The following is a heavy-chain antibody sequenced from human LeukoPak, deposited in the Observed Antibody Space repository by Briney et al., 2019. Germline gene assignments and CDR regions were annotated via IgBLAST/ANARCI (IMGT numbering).Heavy chain of an antibody. D-gene: IGHD2-2*01. V-gene: IGHV1-69*13. CDR3: ASSVVRTRFDY. CDR1: GGTFSSYA. CDR2: IIPIFGTA. Sequence: ASVKVSCKASGGTFSSYAISWVRQAPGQGLEWMGGIIPIFGTANYAQKFQGRVTITAGESTSTAYMELSSLRSEDTAVYYCASSVVRTRFDYWGQGTLVTVSS. J-gene: IGHJ4*02.